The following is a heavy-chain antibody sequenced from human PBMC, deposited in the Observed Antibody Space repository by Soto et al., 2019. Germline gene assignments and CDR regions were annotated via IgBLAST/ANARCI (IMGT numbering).Heavy chain of an antibody. CDR3: ARGRGECDA. J-gene: IGHJ5*02. Sequence: SETLSLTCAGSSASLSDNYCNWLRQPPGKGLEWIGEINNSGNTNYKPSLRSRVTISIDTSKNQLSLNLRSVSAADTAVYYSARGRGECDAWGQGTPVTVSS. CDR1: SASLSDNY. CDR2: INNSGNT. V-gene: IGHV4-34*01. D-gene: IGHD2-21*01.